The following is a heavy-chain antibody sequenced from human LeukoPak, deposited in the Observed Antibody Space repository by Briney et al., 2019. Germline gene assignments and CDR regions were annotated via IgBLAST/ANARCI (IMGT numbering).Heavy chain of an antibody. CDR1: GYTFTGYY. Sequence: GASVKVSCKASGYTFTGYYMHWVRQAPGQGLEWMGWINPNSGGTNYAQKFQGRVTMTRDTSISTAYMELSRLRSDDTAVYYCARDKLGYCSSTSCPLGMYYDFWSGYSPTFDYWGQGTLVTVSS. CDR3: ARDKLGYCSSTSCPLGMYYDFWSGYSPTFDY. D-gene: IGHD3-3*01. V-gene: IGHV1-2*02. CDR2: INPNSGGT. J-gene: IGHJ4*02.